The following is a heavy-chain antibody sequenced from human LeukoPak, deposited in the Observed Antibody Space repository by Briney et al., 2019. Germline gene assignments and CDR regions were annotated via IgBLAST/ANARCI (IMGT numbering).Heavy chain of an antibody. CDR3: ARVGEGRYYQYYYMDV. CDR1: GFTLSSYA. J-gene: IGHJ6*03. D-gene: IGHD1-26*01. Sequence: GGSLRLSCAASGFTLSSYAMHWVRQAPGRGLEYVSAISKNGGNTYYANSVKGRFSISRDNSKNTLYLQMGSLRTEDMAVYYCARVGEGRYYQYYYMDVWGKGTTVTVSS. CDR2: ISKNGGNT. V-gene: IGHV3-64*01.